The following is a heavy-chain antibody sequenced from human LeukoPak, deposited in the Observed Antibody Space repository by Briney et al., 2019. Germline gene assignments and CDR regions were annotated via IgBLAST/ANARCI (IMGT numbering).Heavy chain of an antibody. CDR2: IKHGGSA. CDR1: GGSFSGYY. Sequence: PSETLSLTCAVSGGSFSGYYWSWIRQPPGEGLGWVGEIKHGGSANYNPSLKRRVTISVETSTNQFSLKLSSVTAADTDVYYCARGGGPRYCSGGSCYYYGMDVWGKGTTVTVSS. D-gene: IGHD2-15*01. CDR3: ARGGGPRYCSGGSCYYYGMDV. V-gene: IGHV4-34*01. J-gene: IGHJ6*04.